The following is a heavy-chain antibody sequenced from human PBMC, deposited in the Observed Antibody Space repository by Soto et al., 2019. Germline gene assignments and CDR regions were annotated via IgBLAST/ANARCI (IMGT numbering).Heavy chain of an antibody. CDR1: GASITRSAYY. CDR2: VFYSGST. CDR3: ARHWHSYKCLDV. V-gene: IGHV4-39*05. J-gene: IGHJ6*02. Sequence: QLQLQESGPGLVKPSETPSLTCSVSGASITRSAYYWGWIRQAPGKGLEWIGNVFYSGSTHYNPSLKSRVTISVDTFKNQFSLNLSSLTAADTAVYYCARHWHSYKCLDVWGQGTAVTVSS. D-gene: IGHD5-18*01.